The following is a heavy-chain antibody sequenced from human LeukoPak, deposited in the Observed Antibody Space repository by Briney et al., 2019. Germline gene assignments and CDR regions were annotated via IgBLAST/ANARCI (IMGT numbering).Heavy chain of an antibody. Sequence: ASVKVSCKASGYTFTSYGISWVRQAPGQGLEWMGWISAYNGNTNYAQKLQGRVTMTTDTSTSTAYMELRSLRSDDTAVYYCARGYPLYYDFWSGSDYWGQGTLVTVSS. CDR3: ARGYPLYYDFWSGSDY. V-gene: IGHV1-18*01. CDR2: ISAYNGNT. J-gene: IGHJ4*02. D-gene: IGHD3-3*01. CDR1: GYTFTSYG.